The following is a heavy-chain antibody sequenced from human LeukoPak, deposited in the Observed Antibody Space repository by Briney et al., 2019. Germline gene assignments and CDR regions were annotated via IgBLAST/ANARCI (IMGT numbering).Heavy chain of an antibody. V-gene: IGHV3-23*01. CDR1: GFRFSSHG. D-gene: IGHD3-3*01. CDR2: ISGTGGST. CDR3: ARVCSGYHFGYYYYYMDV. Sequence: GGSLRLSCAASGFRFSSHGMSWVRQAPGKGLEWVSGISGTGGSTYYADSVKGRSTISRDNSKNTLYLQMNSLRAEDTALYYCARVCSGYHFGYYYYYMDVWGKGTTVTVSS. J-gene: IGHJ6*03.